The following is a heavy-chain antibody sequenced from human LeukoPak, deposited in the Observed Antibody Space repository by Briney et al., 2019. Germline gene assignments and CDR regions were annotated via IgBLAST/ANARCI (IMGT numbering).Heavy chain of an antibody. D-gene: IGHD1-1*01. CDR1: GDSISSYY. CDR2: IYYSGST. CDR3: ARSGSWSAFDI. J-gene: IGHJ3*02. V-gene: IGHV4-59*01. Sequence: SETLSLICTVSGDSISSYYWSWIRQSPGKGLEWIGYIYYSGSTNYNPSLKSRVTISVDTSKNQFSLKLSSVTAADTAVYYCARSGSWSAFDIWGQGTMVTVSS.